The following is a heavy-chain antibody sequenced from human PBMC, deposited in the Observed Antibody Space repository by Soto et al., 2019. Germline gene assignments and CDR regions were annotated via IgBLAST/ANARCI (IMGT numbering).Heavy chain of an antibody. CDR3: ARNRRRGDWYFDL. J-gene: IGHJ2*01. CDR2: IYSGGSA. V-gene: IGHV3-53*01. CDR1: DFSVSTDY. Sequence: EVQLVESGGGLNQPGGSLRLSCAASDFSVSTDYMSWVRQSPGKGLEWVSVIYSGGSAYYADSVKGRFTLSRDNSKNTLYLQMNSLRAEDTAVYYCARNRRRGDWYFDLWGRGTLVTVSS.